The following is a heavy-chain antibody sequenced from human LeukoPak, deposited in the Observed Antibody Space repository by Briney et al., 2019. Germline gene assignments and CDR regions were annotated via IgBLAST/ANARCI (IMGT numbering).Heavy chain of an antibody. CDR2: IIPIFGTA. D-gene: IGHD5-24*01. CDR3: ARSWKEMATMYD. J-gene: IGHJ4*02. Sequence: SVNVSCKASGGTFTIYAISWVRQAPGQGLEWMGGIIPIFGTANYAQKFHGRVTITTDESTSTAYMELSSLRSEDTAVYYCARSWKEMATMYDWGQGTLVTVSS. V-gene: IGHV1-69*05. CDR1: GGTFTIYA.